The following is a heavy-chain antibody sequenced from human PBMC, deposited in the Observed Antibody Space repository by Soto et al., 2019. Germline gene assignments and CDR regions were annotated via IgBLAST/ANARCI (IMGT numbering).Heavy chain of an antibody. CDR1: GDSTDSGAYY. J-gene: IGHJ3*02. D-gene: IGHD2-8*02. CDR3: ARQVTGLMGYAYDI. V-gene: IGHV4-31*03. CDR2: IYSSGNT. Sequence: PSETLSLTCTVSGDSTDSGAYYWSWIRQHPGKGLEWIGYIYSSGNTYYNPSLKSRVTMSVDTSKNQFSLKLSSVTAVDTAVYYCARQVTGLMGYAYDIWGQGTMVTVS.